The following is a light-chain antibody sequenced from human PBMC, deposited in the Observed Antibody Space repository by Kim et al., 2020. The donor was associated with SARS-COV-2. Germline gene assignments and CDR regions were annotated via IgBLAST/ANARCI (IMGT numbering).Light chain of an antibody. CDR2: GAS. CDR3: QQYDNLPT. V-gene: IGKV1-33*01. CDR1: QDISKY. Sequence: SGSVRDRVTSTCQASQDISKYLNWYQQKPGKAPKLLIYGASNLEAGVSSRFSGGGSGTDFTLTISSLQPEDIATYYCQQYDNLPTFGQGTRLEIK. J-gene: IGKJ5*01.